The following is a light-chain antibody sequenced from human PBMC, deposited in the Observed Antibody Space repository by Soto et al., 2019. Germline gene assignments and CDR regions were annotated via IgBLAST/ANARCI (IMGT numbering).Light chain of an antibody. Sequence: QAVVTQAASVSGSPGQSITTSCTGASSDFGDHKSVSWYQHHPGKAPKLIIYEVNYRPSGVSSRFSGSRSGNTASLTISGLQAEDEAHYYCSSSTDTSILFGGGTKLTVL. V-gene: IGLV2-14*01. J-gene: IGLJ2*01. CDR3: SSSTDTSIL. CDR2: EVN. CDR1: SSDFGDHKS.